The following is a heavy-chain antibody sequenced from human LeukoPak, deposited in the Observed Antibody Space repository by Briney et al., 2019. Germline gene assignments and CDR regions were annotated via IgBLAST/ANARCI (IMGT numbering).Heavy chain of an antibody. CDR3: TTVTRKYCSGGSCYEYYFDY. Sequence: SGGSLRLSCAASGFTFSNAWMSWVRQAPGKGLEWVGRIKSKTDGGTTDYAAPVKGRFTISRDDSKNTLYLQMNSLKTEDTAVYYCTTVTRKYCSGGSCYEYYFDYWGQGTLVTVSS. V-gene: IGHV3-15*01. D-gene: IGHD2-15*01. CDR1: GFTFSNAW. CDR2: IKSKTDGGTT. J-gene: IGHJ4*02.